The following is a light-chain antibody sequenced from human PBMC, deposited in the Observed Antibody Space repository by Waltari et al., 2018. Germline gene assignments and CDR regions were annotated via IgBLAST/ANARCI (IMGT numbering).Light chain of an antibody. CDR2: DAY. V-gene: IGKV3-11*01. J-gene: IGKJ1*01. Sequence: EIVLTQSTATLSLSPGERATVSCRASQSVRSYLAWDQQKPGKAPRLLIYDAYNRATGIPARFSGSGSGTDFTLTISSLEPEDFAVYYCQQRSNWPRTFGQGTKVEIK. CDR3: QQRSNWPRT. CDR1: QSVRSY.